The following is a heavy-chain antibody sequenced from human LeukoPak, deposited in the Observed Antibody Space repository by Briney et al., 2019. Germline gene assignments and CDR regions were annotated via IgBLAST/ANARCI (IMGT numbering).Heavy chain of an antibody. CDR3: ARGVAAAGTRWFDP. Sequence: GGSLRLSCAASGFTFSHYAMHWVRQAPGKGLEWVALISNDGSFKLYADSVKGRFTISRDNSKNTLDLQMNSLRAEDTAVYYCARGVAAAGTRWFDPWGQGTLVTVSS. CDR1: GFTFSHYA. D-gene: IGHD6-13*01. J-gene: IGHJ5*02. CDR2: ISNDGSFK. V-gene: IGHV3-30*03.